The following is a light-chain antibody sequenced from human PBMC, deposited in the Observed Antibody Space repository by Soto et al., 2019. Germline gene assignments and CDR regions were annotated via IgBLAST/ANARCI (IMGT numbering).Light chain of an antibody. J-gene: IGLJ1*01. CDR3: ISYTGSSTSYV. Sequence: QSVLTQPASVSGSPGQSITISCSGTRSDIGSYNYVAWYQQSPGKTPKILIYGVSNRPSGVSSRFSGSKSGNTASLTISGLQAEDEADYYCISYTGSSTSYVFGSGTKVTVL. V-gene: IGLV2-14*01. CDR2: GVS. CDR1: RSDIGSYNY.